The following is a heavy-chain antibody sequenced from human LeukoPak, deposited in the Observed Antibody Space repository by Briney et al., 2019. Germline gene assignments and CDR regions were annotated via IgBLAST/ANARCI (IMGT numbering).Heavy chain of an antibody. V-gene: IGHV3-7*01. D-gene: IGHD6-13*01. J-gene: IGHJ4*02. CDR3: ASERPSSSWYDY. CDR1: GFNFRNAW. CDR2: IYQDGSEK. Sequence: PGGSLRLSCTASGFNFRNAWMCWVRQAPGKGLEWVANIYQDGSEKYYVDSVRGRFTISRDNAKNTLYLQMNSLRAEDTAVYFCASERPSSSWYDYWGQGTLVTVSS.